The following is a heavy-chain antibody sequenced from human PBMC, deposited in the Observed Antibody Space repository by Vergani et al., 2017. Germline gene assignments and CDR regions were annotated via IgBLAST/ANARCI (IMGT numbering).Heavy chain of an antibody. CDR1: GGSFSGYY. CDR3: ARDWLEGGRQPEYFQH. D-gene: IGHD3-16*01. CDR2: INHSGST. V-gene: IGHV4-34*01. J-gene: IGHJ1*01. Sequence: QVQLQQWGAGLLKPSETLSLTCAVYGGSFSGYYWSWIRQPPGKGLEWIGEINHSGSTNYNPSLKSRVTISVDTSKNQFSLKLSSVTAADTAVYYCARDWLEGGRQPEYFQHWGQGTLVTVSS.